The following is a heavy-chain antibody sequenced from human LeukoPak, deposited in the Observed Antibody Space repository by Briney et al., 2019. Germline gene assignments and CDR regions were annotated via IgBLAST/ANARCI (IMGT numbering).Heavy chain of an antibody. V-gene: IGHV4-59*01. Sequence: PSETLSLTCTVSGDSITNNYHWSWIRQPPGMGLEFIGYIYYGGSTNYNPSLKSRVTISMDTSKNQFSLRLTSVTAADTAVYYCARRFDSWGQGTLVTVSS. J-gene: IGHJ4*02. CDR2: IYYGGST. CDR3: ARRFDS. CDR1: GDSITNNYH.